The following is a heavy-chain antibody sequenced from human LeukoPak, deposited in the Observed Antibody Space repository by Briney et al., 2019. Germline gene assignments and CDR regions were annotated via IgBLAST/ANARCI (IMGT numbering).Heavy chain of an antibody. J-gene: IGHJ4*02. CDR1: GGSISSYY. CDR2: IYYSGST. V-gene: IGHV4-59*01. D-gene: IGHD4-17*01. CDR3: AKSPYGEYYFDY. Sequence: SETLSLTCTVSGGSISSYYWSWIRQPPGKGLEWIGYIYYSGSTNYNPSLKSRVTISVDTSKNQFSLKLSSVTAADTAVYHCAKSPYGEYYFDYWGQGTLVTVSS.